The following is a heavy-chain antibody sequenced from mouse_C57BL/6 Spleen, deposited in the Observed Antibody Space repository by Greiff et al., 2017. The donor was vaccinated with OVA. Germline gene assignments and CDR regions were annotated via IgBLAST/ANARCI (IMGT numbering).Heavy chain of an antibody. J-gene: IGHJ4*01. Sequence: EVPLVESGGGLVQPGGSMKLSCVASGFTFSNYWMNWVRQSPEKGLEWVAQIRLKSDNYATHYAESVKGRFTISRDDSKSSVYLQMNNLRAEDTGIYYCTGRSTMAPGAMDYWGQGTSVTVSS. CDR3: TGRSTMAPGAMDY. D-gene: IGHD2-1*01. V-gene: IGHV6-3*01. CDR2: IRLKSDNYAT. CDR1: GFTFSNYW.